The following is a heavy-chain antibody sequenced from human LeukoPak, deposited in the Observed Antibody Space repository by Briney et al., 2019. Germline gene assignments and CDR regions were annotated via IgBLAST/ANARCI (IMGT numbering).Heavy chain of an antibody. CDR2: INSDGSST. J-gene: IGHJ6*03. CDR1: GFTFSSYW. CDR3: ARIRITMVRGVNYMDV. V-gene: IGHV3-74*01. Sequence: GGSLRLSCAASGFTFSSYWMHWVRQAPGKGLVWVSRINSDGSSTSYADSVKGRFTISRDNAKNTLYLQMNSLRAEDTAVYYCARIRITMVRGVNYMDVWGKGTTVTVSS. D-gene: IGHD3-10*01.